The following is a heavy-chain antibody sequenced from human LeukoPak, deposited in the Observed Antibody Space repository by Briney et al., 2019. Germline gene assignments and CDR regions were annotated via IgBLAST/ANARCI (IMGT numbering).Heavy chain of an antibody. CDR1: GGSISGGGYY. Sequence: PSQTLSLTCTVSGGSISGGGYYWSWFRQHPGKGLEWIGFIYYSGITYSNPSLKSRLTISVDKSKNQFSLTLSSVTAADTALYYCARAPLCSSGWSGVCTFDIWGQGTMVTVSA. CDR2: IYYSGIT. J-gene: IGHJ3*02. D-gene: IGHD6-19*01. V-gene: IGHV4-31*03. CDR3: ARAPLCSSGWSGVCTFDI.